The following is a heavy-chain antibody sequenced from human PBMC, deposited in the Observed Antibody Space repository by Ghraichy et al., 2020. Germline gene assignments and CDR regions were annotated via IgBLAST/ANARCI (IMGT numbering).Heavy chain of an antibody. Sequence: LSLTCAASGFNFKNSWMHWVRQPPGKGLVWVSRLNGDGDNIAYADSVNGRFTISRDNAKNTLYLQMNSLRAEDTAIYYCAKEPGITVFDVWGQGTTVTVSS. J-gene: IGHJ3*01. CDR1: GFNFKNSW. CDR2: LNGDGDNI. V-gene: IGHV3-74*01. D-gene: IGHD3-10*01. CDR3: AKEPGITVFDV.